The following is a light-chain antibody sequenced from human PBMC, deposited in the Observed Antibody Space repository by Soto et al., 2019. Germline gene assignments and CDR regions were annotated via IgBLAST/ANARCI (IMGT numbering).Light chain of an antibody. Sequence: EVVLTQSPVTLSLSPGERATLSCRASQNISPFLAWYQYKPGQAPRLLIYDASDRATGIPARFSGSGSGTDFTLTIGSLEPEDSGVYYCQQRTIWPPTFGQGTKLEIK. CDR3: QQRTIWPPT. CDR2: DAS. J-gene: IGKJ2*01. CDR1: QNISPF. V-gene: IGKV3-11*01.